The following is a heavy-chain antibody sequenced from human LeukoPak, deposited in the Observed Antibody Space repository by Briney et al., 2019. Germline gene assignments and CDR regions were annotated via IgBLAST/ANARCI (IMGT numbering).Heavy chain of an antibody. Sequence: SETLSLTCTVSGGSISSYYWSWIRQPPGKGLEWIGYIYYSGSTNYNPSLKSRVTISVDTSKNQFSLKPSSVTAADTAVYYCARSYNWNDVDYWGQGTLVTVSS. CDR3: ARSYNWNDVDY. CDR2: IYYSGST. V-gene: IGHV4-59*01. J-gene: IGHJ4*02. CDR1: GGSISSYY. D-gene: IGHD1-1*01.